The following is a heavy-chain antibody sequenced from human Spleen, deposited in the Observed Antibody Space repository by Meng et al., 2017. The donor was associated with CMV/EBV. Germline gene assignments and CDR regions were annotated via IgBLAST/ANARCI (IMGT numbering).Heavy chain of an antibody. Sequence: SFSGYYWSWIRQPPGKGLEWIGEINHSGSTNYNPSLKSRVTISVDTSKNQFSLKLSSVTAADTAVHYCARGTYCSSTSCDPSGMDVWGQGTTVTVSS. D-gene: IGHD2-2*01. J-gene: IGHJ6*02. CDR3: ARGTYCSSTSCDPSGMDV. CDR1: SFSGYY. V-gene: IGHV4-34*01. CDR2: INHSGST.